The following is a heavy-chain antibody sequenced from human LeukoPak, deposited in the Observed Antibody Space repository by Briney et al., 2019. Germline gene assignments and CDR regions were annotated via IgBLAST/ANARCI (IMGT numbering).Heavy chain of an antibody. V-gene: IGHV4-34*01. CDR1: GGSFFDYY. J-gene: IGHJ4*02. CDR2: VKHNGNT. D-gene: IGHD1-26*01. CDR3: CLVGDKEATDTLPLDY. Sequence: PSETLSLTCAVSGGSFFDYYWTWIRQSPGKGLEWVGEVKHNGNTTYNASLKNRLTIFEDTAKNEFSLKMTSVTAADTAVYYCCLVGDKEATDTLPLDYWGQGMLVTVSS.